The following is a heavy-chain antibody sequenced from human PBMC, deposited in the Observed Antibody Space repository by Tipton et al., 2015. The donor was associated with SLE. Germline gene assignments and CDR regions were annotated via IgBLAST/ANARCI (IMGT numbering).Heavy chain of an antibody. D-gene: IGHD6-13*01. CDR3: ARGPYGAAASYDY. J-gene: IGHJ4*02. CDR1: GDSISSDY. V-gene: IGHV4-59*01. CDR2: VYFDGST. Sequence: TLSLTCAVSGDSISSDYWSWIRQPPGKGLEWIGYVYFDGSTNYNPSLKSRVTMSLDTSKNQFSLKLNSVTAADTAVYYCARGPYGAAASYDYWGQGTLVTVSS.